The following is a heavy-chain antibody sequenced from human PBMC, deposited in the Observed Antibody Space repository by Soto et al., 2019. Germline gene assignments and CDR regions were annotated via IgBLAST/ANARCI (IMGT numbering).Heavy chain of an antibody. J-gene: IGHJ6*04. CDR2: MIPISGTA. CDR1: GGTFSNYA. CDR3: ARSQGSSTSLEIYYYYYYGMDV. V-gene: IGHV1-69*01. D-gene: IGHD2-2*01. Sequence: QVQLVQSGAEVQKPGSSVKVSCKASGGTFSNYAISWVRQAPGQGLEWMGGMIPISGTANYAQKFQGRVTITAGESTSTAYMELSSLRSEDTAVYYCARSQGSSTSLEIYYYYYYGMDVWGEGTTVTVSS.